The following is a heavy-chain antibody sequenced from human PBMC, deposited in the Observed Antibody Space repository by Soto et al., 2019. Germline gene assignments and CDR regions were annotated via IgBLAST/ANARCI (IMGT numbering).Heavy chain of an antibody. V-gene: IGHV3-48*02. CDR2: ISSSSSTI. D-gene: IGHD6-25*01. J-gene: IGHJ6*02. CDR1: GFTFSSYS. Sequence: GGSLRLSCAASGFTFSSYSMNWVRQAPGKGLEWVSYISSSSSTIYYADSVKGRFTISRDNAKNSLYLQMNSLRDEDTAVYYCAGRPGSVDYYYYGMDVWGQGTTVTVSS. CDR3: AGRPGSVDYYYYGMDV.